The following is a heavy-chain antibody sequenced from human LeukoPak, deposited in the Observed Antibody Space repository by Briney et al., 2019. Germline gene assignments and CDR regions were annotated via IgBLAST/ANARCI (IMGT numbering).Heavy chain of an antibody. CDR3: ARDLYYYGSGMGAFDI. CDR2: INPNSGGT. Sequence: ASVKVSCKASGYTFTGSYMDWVRQAPGQGLEWMGWINPNSGGTNYAQKFQGRVTMTRDTSISTAYMELSRLRSDDTAVYYCARDLYYYGSGMGAFDIWGQGTVVTVSS. J-gene: IGHJ3*02. V-gene: IGHV1-2*02. CDR1: GYTFTGSY. D-gene: IGHD3-10*01.